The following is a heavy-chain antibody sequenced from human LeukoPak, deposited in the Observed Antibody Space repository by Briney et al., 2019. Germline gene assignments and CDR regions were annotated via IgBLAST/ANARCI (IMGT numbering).Heavy chain of an antibody. CDR2: ISSSGSTI. CDR3: ATESSGALDY. V-gene: IGHV3-48*03. J-gene: IGHJ4*02. Sequence: GGSLRLSCAASGFTFSSYEMNWVRQAPGKGLEWVSYISSSGSTIYYADSVKGRFTISRDNAKNSLYLQMNSLRAEDTSVYYCATESSGALDYWGQGTLVTVSS. D-gene: IGHD1-26*01. CDR1: GFTFSSYE.